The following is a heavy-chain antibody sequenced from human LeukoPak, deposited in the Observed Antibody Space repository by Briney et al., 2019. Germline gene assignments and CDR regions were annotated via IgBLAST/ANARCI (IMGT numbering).Heavy chain of an antibody. D-gene: IGHD4-17*01. V-gene: IGHV5-51*01. CDR3: ARSYDYGDYGYDAFDI. Sequence: GESLKISCKCSGYSFTSYWIGWVRQMPGKGLEWMGIIYPGDSDTRYSPSFQGQVTISADKSISTAYLQWSSLKASDTAMYYCARSYDYGDYGYDAFDIWGQGTMVTVSS. CDR1: GYSFTSYW. J-gene: IGHJ3*02. CDR2: IYPGDSDT.